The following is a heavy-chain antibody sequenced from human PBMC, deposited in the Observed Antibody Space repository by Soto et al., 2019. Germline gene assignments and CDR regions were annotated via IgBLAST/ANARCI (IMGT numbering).Heavy chain of an antibody. D-gene: IGHD6-19*01. J-gene: IGHJ5*01. CDR2: IYYSGNT. CDR1: GLSISSSSFC. Sequence: SETLSLTCTFSGLSISSSSFCLGWIRQPPGKGLEWIGTIYYSGNTYYNPSLKSRVTISVDTSKNQFSLKLSSVTAADTAVYYCARLEGYYSSGWFDYWGQGSLVTVSS. V-gene: IGHV4-39*01. CDR3: ARLEGYYSSGWFDY.